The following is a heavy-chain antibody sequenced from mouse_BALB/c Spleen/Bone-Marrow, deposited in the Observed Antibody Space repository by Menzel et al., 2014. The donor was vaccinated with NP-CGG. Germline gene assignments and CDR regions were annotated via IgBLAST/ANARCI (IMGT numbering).Heavy chain of an antibody. Sequence: EVEVVESGGGLVQPGGSLKLSCAASGFDFSRYWMSWARQAPGKGQEWIGEINPGSSTINYTPSLKDKFIISRDNAKNTLFQHMSKVSTEATARYYCARLANYGYFAYWGQGTTLTVSS. V-gene: IGHV4-2*02. CDR2: INPGSSTI. CDR1: GFDFSRYW. D-gene: IGHD1-1*01. CDR3: ARLANYGYFAY. J-gene: IGHJ2*01.